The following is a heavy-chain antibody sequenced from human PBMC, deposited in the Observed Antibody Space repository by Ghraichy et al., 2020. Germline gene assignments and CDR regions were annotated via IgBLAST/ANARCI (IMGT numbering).Heavy chain of an antibody. V-gene: IGHV4-39*01. D-gene: IGHD2-2*01. CDR1: GGSISSSSYY. CDR2: IYYSGST. Sequence: SQTLSLTCTVSGGSISSSSYYWGWIRQPPGKGLEWIGSIYYSGSTYYNPSLKSRVTISVDTSKNQFSLKLSSVTAADTAVYYCARHGPPLVVVPAAIGEDFDYWGQGTLVTVSS. J-gene: IGHJ4*02. CDR3: ARHGPPLVVVPAAIGEDFDY.